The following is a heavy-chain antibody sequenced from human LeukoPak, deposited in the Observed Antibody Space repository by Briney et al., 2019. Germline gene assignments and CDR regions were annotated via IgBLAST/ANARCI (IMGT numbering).Heavy chain of an antibody. Sequence: SETLSLTCAVSGGSFSAFFWRWIRQPPGKGLEWIGDVGHSGSADYNPSLKSRVTVSADPSKTQFSLNLTSVTAADTAVYYCARTRDTALNYFDVWGRGTLVTVSS. CDR2: VGHSGSA. D-gene: IGHD5-18*01. CDR3: ARTRDTALNYFDV. V-gene: IGHV4-34*01. J-gene: IGHJ2*01. CDR1: GGSFSAFF.